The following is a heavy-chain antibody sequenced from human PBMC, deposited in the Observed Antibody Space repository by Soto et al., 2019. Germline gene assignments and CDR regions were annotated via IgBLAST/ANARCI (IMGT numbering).Heavy chain of an antibody. D-gene: IGHD3-3*02. Sequence: PGESLKISCKGSGYSFPNYWLGWVRQKPGKGLEWMGIVYPDDSDVRYNPSFQVQVTISADKSISTAYLQWSSLKASDTATYYCARPFFSSLPQPFDDWGQGTLVTVSS. CDR3: ARPFFSSLPQPFDD. V-gene: IGHV5-51*01. J-gene: IGHJ4*02. CDR2: VYPDDSDV. CDR1: GYSFPNYW.